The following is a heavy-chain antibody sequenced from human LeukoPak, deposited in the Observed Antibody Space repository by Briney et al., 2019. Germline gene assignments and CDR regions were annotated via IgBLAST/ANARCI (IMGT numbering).Heavy chain of an antibody. V-gene: IGHV4-38-2*02. D-gene: IGHD4-23*01. CDR2: IYYGGST. CDR1: GDFVSADYY. J-gene: IGHJ4*02. Sequence: PSETLSLTCIVSGDFVSADYYWGWLRQPPGKGLEWIGSIYYGGSTYYNPSLKSRASISPDTSKIQVSLKLSSVTAADTAVYYCAGGTVVTSGFDYWGQGTLVSVSS. CDR3: AGGTVVTSGFDY.